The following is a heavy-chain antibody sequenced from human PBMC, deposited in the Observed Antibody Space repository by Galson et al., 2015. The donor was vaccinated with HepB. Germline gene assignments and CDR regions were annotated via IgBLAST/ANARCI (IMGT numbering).Heavy chain of an antibody. D-gene: IGHD3-3*01. J-gene: IGHJ4*02. CDR3: ARDTTIFGVADVGLFDY. V-gene: IGHV3-11*06. Sequence: SLRLSCAASGFTFSDYYTSWIRQAPGKGLEWVSYISSSSSYTNYADSVKGRFTISRDNAKNSLYLQMNSLRAEDTAVYYCARDTTIFGVADVGLFDYWGQGTLVTVSS. CDR2: ISSSSSYT. CDR1: GFTFSDYY.